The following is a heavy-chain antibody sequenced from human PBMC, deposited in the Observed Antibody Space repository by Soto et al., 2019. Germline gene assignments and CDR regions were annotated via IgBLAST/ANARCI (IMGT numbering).Heavy chain of an antibody. D-gene: IGHD2-2*01. CDR1: GGSISSYY. V-gene: IGHV4-59*08. Sequence: SETLSLTCTVSGGSISSYYWSWIRQPPGKGLEWIGYIYYSGSTNYNPSLKSRVTISVGTSKNQFSLKLSSVTAADTAVYYCARHPIVVVPAAATEYYYYYYYMDVWGKGTTVTVSS. J-gene: IGHJ6*03. CDR3: ARHPIVVVPAAATEYYYYYYYMDV. CDR2: IYYSGST.